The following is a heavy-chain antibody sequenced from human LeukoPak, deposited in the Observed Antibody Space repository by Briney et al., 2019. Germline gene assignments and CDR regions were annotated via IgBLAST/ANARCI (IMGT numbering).Heavy chain of an antibody. J-gene: IGHJ4*02. CDR1: GFTFDDYA. V-gene: IGHV3-9*01. D-gene: IGHD5-18*01. CDR2: ISWNSGSI. CDR3: ARVATTWIQSAIVV. Sequence: PGGSLRLSCAASGFTFDDYAMHWVRQAPGKGLEWVSGISWNSGSIGYADSVKGRFTISRDNSKNSLYLQMNSLRTEDTAVHYCARVATTWIQSAIVVWGQGTLVTVSS.